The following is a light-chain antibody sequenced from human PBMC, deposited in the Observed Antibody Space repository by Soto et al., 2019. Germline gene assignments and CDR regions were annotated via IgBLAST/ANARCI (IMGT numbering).Light chain of an antibody. CDR1: SSDVGGYNY. CDR2: GVS. CDR3: NSYTSASTYV. Sequence: QSALTQPRSVSASPGQSVTISCTGTSSDVGGYNYVSWYQHHPGKAPKLMIYGVSKRPSGVSSRFSGSKSGNTASLTISWLQAEDEADYYCNSYTSASTYVFGTGTKLTVL. J-gene: IGLJ1*01. V-gene: IGLV2-14*03.